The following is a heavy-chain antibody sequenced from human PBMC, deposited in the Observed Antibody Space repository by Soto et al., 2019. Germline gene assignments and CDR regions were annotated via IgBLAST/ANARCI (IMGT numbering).Heavy chain of an antibody. CDR2: INWESDI. D-gene: IGHD3-16*01. V-gene: IGHV3-9*01. J-gene: IGHJ4*02. Sequence: SLRLCCAVSGFTVDDNAMHWVREAPEKGLEWVSGINWESDIGYADAVKGRFTISRDNAENSLYLQMNSLRAEDTALYYCAISQDRGGRTTFIYWGQGTQVTVSS. CDR3: AISQDRGGRTTFIY. CDR1: GFTVDDNA.